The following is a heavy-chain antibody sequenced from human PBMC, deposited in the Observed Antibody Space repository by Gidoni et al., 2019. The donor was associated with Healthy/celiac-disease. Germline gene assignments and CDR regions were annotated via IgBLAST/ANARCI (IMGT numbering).Heavy chain of an antibody. Sequence: QVQLVESGGGVVQPGWSLRLSSAASGFTFSRYAMHWVRQAPGKGLEWVAVISYDGSNKYYADSVKGRFTISRDNSKNTLYLQMNSLRAEDTAVYYCARDVSNYWFDPWGQGTLVTVSS. CDR2: ISYDGSNK. J-gene: IGHJ5*02. CDR3: ARDVSNYWFDP. V-gene: IGHV3-30*01. D-gene: IGHD4-4*01. CDR1: GFTFSRYA.